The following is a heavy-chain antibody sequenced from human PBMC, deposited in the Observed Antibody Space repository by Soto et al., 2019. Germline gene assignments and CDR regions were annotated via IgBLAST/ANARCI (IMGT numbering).Heavy chain of an antibody. CDR2: ISGSGGAT. J-gene: IGHJ4*02. Sequence: EVQLLESGGDLVQPGGSLRLSCAASGFGLSSYAVSWVRQAPGKGLEWGSVISGSGGATYYADSVKGRFTISRDNSKNTLYLQMNSVRAEDTAVYYCAKSTWDDLPPSFWGQGTPVTVSS. CDR3: AKSTWDDLPPSF. CDR1: GFGLSSYA. D-gene: IGHD1-26*01. V-gene: IGHV3-23*01.